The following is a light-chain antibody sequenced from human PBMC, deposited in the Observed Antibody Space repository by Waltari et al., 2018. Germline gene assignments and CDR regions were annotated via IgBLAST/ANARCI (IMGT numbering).Light chain of an antibody. CDR2: SAS. V-gene: IGKV3-15*01. Sequence: EIVVTQSPAALSVSQGERVTLSCRASQSVRSYLAWYQQNPGKAPRLLIYSASTRATGIPARFSGYGSGAESTLTISSLQSEDFASYYCQQYDGWPYTFGQGTKLDIK. CDR3: QQYDGWPYT. J-gene: IGKJ2*01. CDR1: QSVRSY.